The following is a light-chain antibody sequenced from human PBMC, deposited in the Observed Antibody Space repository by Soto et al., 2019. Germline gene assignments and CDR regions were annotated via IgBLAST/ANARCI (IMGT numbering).Light chain of an antibody. Sequence: QSALTQPASVSGSPGQSITISCTGARSDVGNYDYVSWYQQHPGKAPKLIMYAVSHRPSGVPDRFSGSKSGNTASLTVSGLQAEDEADYYCSSYAGSSNVFGTGTKVTVL. J-gene: IGLJ1*01. CDR1: RSDVGNYDY. CDR2: AVS. V-gene: IGLV2-8*01. CDR3: SSYAGSSNV.